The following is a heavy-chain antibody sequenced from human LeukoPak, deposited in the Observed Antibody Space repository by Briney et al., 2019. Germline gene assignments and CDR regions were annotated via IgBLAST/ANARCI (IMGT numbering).Heavy chain of an antibody. V-gene: IGHV3-23*01. Sequence: GGSLRLSCAASGFTFSSYAMSWVRQAPGKGLEWVSAICGDAVSTYYADSVKGRFSISRDNSKNTLYLQMNSLRADDTAVYYCAKDLWKADYWGQGTLVTVSS. CDR2: ICGDAVST. D-gene: IGHD3-3*01. J-gene: IGHJ4*02. CDR3: AKDLWKADY. CDR1: GFTFSSYA.